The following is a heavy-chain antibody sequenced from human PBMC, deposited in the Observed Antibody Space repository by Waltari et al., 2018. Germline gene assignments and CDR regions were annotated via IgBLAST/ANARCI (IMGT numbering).Heavy chain of an antibody. CDR1: GFTFSSYG. D-gene: IGHD6-13*01. J-gene: IGHJ4*02. V-gene: IGHV3-23*01. CDR2: ISGRVSGGKT. Sequence: VHLLQSGGGLVQPGGSLRVSCSASGFTFSSYGMNWVRQASGKGLEWVSGISGRVSGGKTYYADSVEGRFTISRDNSRNTLYLQMNSLRAEDTAVYYCAKAGYSSNWPNFDSWGQGALVTVSS. CDR3: AKAGYSSNWPNFDS.